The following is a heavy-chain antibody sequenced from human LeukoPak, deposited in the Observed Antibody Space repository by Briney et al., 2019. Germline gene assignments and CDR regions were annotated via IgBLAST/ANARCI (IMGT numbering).Heavy chain of an antibody. CDR2: INHSGST. CDR1: GGSFSGYY. Sequence: AETLSLTCAVYGGSFSGYYWSWIRQPPGKGLEWIGEINHSGSTNYNPSLKSRVTISVDTSKNQFSLKLGSVTAADTAVYYCARGRRGYDILTGYYSSSDFDYWGQGTLVTVSS. D-gene: IGHD3-9*01. CDR3: ARGRRGYDILTGYYSSSDFDY. J-gene: IGHJ4*02. V-gene: IGHV4-34*01.